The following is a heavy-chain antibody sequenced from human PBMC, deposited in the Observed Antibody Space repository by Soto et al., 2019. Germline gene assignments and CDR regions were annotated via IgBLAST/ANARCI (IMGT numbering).Heavy chain of an antibody. Sequence: EVQLVESGGGLVKPGGSLRLSCAASGFTFSSYSMNWVRQAPGKGLEWVSSISSSSSYIYYADSVKGRFTISRDNAKNSLYLQMNSLRAEDTAVYYCARDDSGSYWPPYYYYYMDVWGKGTTVTVSS. CDR1: GFTFSSYS. J-gene: IGHJ6*03. V-gene: IGHV3-21*01. CDR2: ISSSSSYI. CDR3: ARDDSGSYWPPYYYYYMDV. D-gene: IGHD3-10*01.